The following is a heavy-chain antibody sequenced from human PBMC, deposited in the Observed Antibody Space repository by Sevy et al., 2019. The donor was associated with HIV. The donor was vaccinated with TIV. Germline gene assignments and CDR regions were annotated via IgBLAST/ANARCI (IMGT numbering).Heavy chain of an antibody. D-gene: IGHD6-6*01. Sequence: SETLSLTCTVSGGSISSYYWSWIRQPPGKGLEWIGYIYYSGSTNYNPSLKSRVTISVDTSKNQFSLKLSSVTAADTAVYYCARGVRLAARPYYFGYWGQGTLVTVSS. V-gene: IGHV4-59*01. J-gene: IGHJ4*02. CDR3: ARGVRLAARPYYFGY. CDR2: IYYSGST. CDR1: GGSISSYY.